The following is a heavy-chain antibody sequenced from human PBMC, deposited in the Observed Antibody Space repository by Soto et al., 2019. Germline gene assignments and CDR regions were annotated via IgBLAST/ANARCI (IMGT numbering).Heavy chain of an antibody. Sequence: SETLSLTCTVSGGSISSGDYYWSWIRQPPGKGLEWIGYIYYSGSTYYNPSLKSRVTISVDTSKNQFSLKLTSMTAADTAMYYCARMRAAGTFDYWGQGTLVTVS. CDR2: IYYSGST. CDR3: ARMRAAGTFDY. D-gene: IGHD6-13*01. V-gene: IGHV4-30-4*01. CDR1: GGSISSGDYY. J-gene: IGHJ4*02.